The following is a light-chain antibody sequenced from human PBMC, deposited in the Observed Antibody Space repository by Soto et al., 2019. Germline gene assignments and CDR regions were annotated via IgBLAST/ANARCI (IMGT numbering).Light chain of an antibody. CDR2: EAT. J-gene: IGKJ5*01. V-gene: IGKV1-33*01. CDR3: QQYHDLVFT. CDR1: QSISNY. Sequence: DTQTTQSPSSLSASVGDRVTISCRASQSISNYLNWYQQKSGKAPTLLIHEATNLEAGVPSRFTGSRSGTEFTLTVSSLQPEDIATYYCQQYHDLVFTFGQGTRLDIK.